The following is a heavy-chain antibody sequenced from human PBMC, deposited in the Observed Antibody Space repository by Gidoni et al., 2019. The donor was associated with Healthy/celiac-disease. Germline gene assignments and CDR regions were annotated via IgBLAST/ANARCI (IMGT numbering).Heavy chain of an antibody. CDR2: ISWDGGST. J-gene: IGHJ3*02. V-gene: IGHV3-43D*03. CDR1: GFPFDDYA. D-gene: IGHD2-2*01. CDR3: AKDMVRHCSSTSCYYAFDI. Sequence: EVQLVESGGVVVQPGGSLRLSCAASGFPFDDYALHWVRQAPGKGLGWVSLISWDGGSTYYADSVKGRFTISRDNSKNSLYLQMNSLRAEDTALYYCAKDMVRHCSSTSCYYAFDIWGQGTMVTVSS.